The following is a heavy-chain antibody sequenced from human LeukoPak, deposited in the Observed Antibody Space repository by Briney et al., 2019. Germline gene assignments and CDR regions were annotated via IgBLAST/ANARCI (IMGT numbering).Heavy chain of an antibody. Sequence: GGSLRLSCAASGFTFSSYALSWVRQAPGRGLEWVSVISAGGGTTYYADSVKGRFSISRDNSQDTLSLQMNSLRAEDTAVYYCAKISWDGRGTFDWGRGTLVTVSS. J-gene: IGHJ1*01. V-gene: IGHV3-23*01. D-gene: IGHD1/OR15-1a*01. CDR2: ISAGGGTT. CDR1: GFTFSSYA. CDR3: AKISWDGRGTFD.